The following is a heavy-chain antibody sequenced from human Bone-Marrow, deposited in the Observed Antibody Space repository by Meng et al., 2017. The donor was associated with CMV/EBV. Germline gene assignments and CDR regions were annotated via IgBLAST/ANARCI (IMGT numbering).Heavy chain of an antibody. D-gene: IGHD3-3*01. CDR3: ARELRFLEWLSSNWLDP. J-gene: IGHJ5*02. Sequence: SEPLSLTCTVSGYSISSGYYWGWIRQHPGKGLEWIGSIYHSGSTYYNPSLKSRVTISVDTSKNQFSLKLSSVTAADTAVYYCARELRFLEWLSSNWLDPWGQGTLVTVSS. CDR1: GYSISSGYY. CDR2: IYHSGST. V-gene: IGHV4-38-2*02.